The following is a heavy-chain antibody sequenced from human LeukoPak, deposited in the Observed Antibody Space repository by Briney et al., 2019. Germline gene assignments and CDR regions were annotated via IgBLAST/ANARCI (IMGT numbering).Heavy chain of an antibody. J-gene: IGHJ4*02. CDR1: GFTFSSYA. CDR3: AKDRKRHTSPTVTNEEDY. V-gene: IGHV3-23*01. D-gene: IGHD4-17*01. Sequence: GGSLRLSCAASGFTFSSYAMSWVRQAPGKGLEWVSAMSGSGGSTYYADSVKGRFTISRDNSKNTLYLQMNSLRAEDTAVYYCAKDRKRHTSPTVTNEEDYWGQGTLVTVSS. CDR2: MSGSGGST.